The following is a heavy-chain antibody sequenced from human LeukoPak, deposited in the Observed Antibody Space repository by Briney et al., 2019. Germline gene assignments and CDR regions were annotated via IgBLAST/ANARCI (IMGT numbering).Heavy chain of an antibody. CDR3: AKLPLYGSGSPPGY. Sequence: GGSLRLSCAASGFTFSSYGMHWVRQAPGKGLEWVAVISYDGSNKYYADSVKGRFTISRDNSKNTLYLQMNSLRAEDTAVYYCAKLPLYGSGSPPGYWGQGTLVTVSS. V-gene: IGHV3-30*18. CDR1: GFTFSSYG. CDR2: ISYDGSNK. D-gene: IGHD3-10*01. J-gene: IGHJ4*02.